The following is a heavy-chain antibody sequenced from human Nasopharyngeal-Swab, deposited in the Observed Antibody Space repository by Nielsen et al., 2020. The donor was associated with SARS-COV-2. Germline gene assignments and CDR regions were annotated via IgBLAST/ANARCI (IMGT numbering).Heavy chain of an antibody. J-gene: IGHJ4*02. V-gene: IGHV3-9*01. CDR3: AKDGDHGDFTAGIDS. D-gene: IGHD4-17*01. CDR1: GFTFDDYA. CDR2: ISWNSGDL. Sequence: LTCAASGFTFDDYAMHWVRQAPGKGLEWVSGISWNSGDLGYADSVKGRFTISRDNAKNSLYLQMNSLRTEDTAFYYCAKDGDHGDFTAGIDSWGQGTLVTVSS.